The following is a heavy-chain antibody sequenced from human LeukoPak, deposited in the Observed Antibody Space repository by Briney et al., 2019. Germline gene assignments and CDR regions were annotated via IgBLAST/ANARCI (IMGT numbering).Heavy chain of an antibody. Sequence: GGSLRLSCAASGFTFSTNAMSWVRQAPGKGLEWVSGITGGGGSTYYADSVKGRFTISRDNSKNTLYLQMNSLRAEDTAVYYCARDPGRDGYNYCFDYWGQGTLVTVSS. J-gene: IGHJ4*02. CDR1: GFTFSTNA. CDR2: ITGGGGST. V-gene: IGHV3-23*01. D-gene: IGHD5-24*01. CDR3: ARDPGRDGYNYCFDY.